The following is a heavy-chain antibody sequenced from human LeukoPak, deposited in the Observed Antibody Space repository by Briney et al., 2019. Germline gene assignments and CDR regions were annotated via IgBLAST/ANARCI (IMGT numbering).Heavy chain of an antibody. V-gene: IGHV4-61*01. CDR1: GGSVSSGSFY. Sequence: SETLSLTCTVSGGSVSSGSFYWSWIRQPPGQGLEWIGYIYHSGTTNYNPSLKSRVTISIDTSKNQFSLKLRSVTAADTAVYFCARDDYSNYDGYYYYYYMDVWGKGTTVTVSS. D-gene: IGHD4-11*01. CDR3: ARDDYSNYDGYYYYYYMDV. CDR2: IYHSGTT. J-gene: IGHJ6*03.